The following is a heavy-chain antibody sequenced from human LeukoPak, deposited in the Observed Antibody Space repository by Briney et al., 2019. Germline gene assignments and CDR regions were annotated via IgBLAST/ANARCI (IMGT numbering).Heavy chain of an antibody. J-gene: IGHJ4*02. V-gene: IGHV3-53*01. D-gene: IGHD3-3*01. CDR3: TTGPDFWSGYYHDY. CDR1: GFTVSSNY. CDR2: IYSGGST. Sequence: GGSLRLSCAASGFTVSSNYMSWVRQAPGKGLEWVSVIYSGGSTYYADSVKGRFTISRDNSKNTLYLQMNSLKTEDTAVYYCTTGPDFWSGYYHDYWGQGTLVTVSS.